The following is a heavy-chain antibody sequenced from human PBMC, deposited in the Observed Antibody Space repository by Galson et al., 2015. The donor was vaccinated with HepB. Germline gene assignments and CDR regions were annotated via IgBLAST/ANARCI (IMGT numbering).Heavy chain of an antibody. Sequence: SLRLSCAASGFTFSSYAMHWVRQAPGKGLEWVAVISYDGSNKYYADSVKGRFTISRDNSKNTLYLQMNSLRAEDTAVYYCARDGHSSSSGAFDIWGQGTMVTVSS. CDR2: ISYDGSNK. J-gene: IGHJ3*02. CDR3: ARDGHSSSSGAFDI. V-gene: IGHV3-30-3*01. CDR1: GFTFSSYA. D-gene: IGHD6-6*01.